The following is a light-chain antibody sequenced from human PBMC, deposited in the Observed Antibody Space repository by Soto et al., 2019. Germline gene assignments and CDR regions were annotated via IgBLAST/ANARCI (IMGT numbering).Light chain of an antibody. CDR1: QSISSS. J-gene: IGKJ1*01. V-gene: IGKV1-5*01. Sequence: ESRVTQSPSTLSASVGGRGTITGRASQSISSSLAWYQQTPGKPPKLLIYAASSLESGVPSRFSGRASGTEFTLTISSLQPDDFATYHRQQYNSYWTSGQGTKGDIK. CDR2: AAS. CDR3: QQYNSYWT.